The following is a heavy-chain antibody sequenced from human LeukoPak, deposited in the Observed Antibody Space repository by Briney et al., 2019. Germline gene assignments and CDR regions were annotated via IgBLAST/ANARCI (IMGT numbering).Heavy chain of an antibody. D-gene: IGHD2-15*01. V-gene: IGHV3-48*03. Sequence: GGSLRLSCAASGFTFSSYEMNWVRQAPGKGLEWASYISSSGSTIYYADSVKGRFTISRDNAKNSLYLQMNSLRAEDTAVYYCARERICSGGSCPFDPWGQGTLVTVSS. CDR3: ARERICSGGSCPFDP. CDR1: GFTFSSYE. CDR2: ISSSGSTI. J-gene: IGHJ5*02.